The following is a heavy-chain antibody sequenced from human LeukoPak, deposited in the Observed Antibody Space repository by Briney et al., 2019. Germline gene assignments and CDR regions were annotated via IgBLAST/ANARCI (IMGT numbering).Heavy chain of an antibody. CDR2: INHSGST. CDR3: ARGFSSLGSSSCDY. CDR1: GGSITTYY. Sequence: ETLSLTCTVSGGSITTYYWSWIRQPPGKGLEWIGEINHSGSTNYNPSLKSRVTISVDTSKNQFSLKLSSVTAADTAVYYCARGFSSLGSSSCDYWGQGTLVTVSS. D-gene: IGHD6-13*01. V-gene: IGHV4-34*01. J-gene: IGHJ4*02.